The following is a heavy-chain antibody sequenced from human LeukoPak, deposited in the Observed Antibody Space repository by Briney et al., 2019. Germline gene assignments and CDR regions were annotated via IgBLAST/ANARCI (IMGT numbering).Heavy chain of an antibody. Sequence: SETLSLTCAVYGGSFSGYYWSWIRQPPGKGLEWIGEINHSGSTNYNPSLKSRVTISVDTSKNQFSLELSSVTAADTAVYYCARGRYSSGWYRKNWFDPWGQGTLVTVSS. J-gene: IGHJ5*02. CDR3: ARGRYSSGWYRKNWFDP. D-gene: IGHD6-19*01. CDR1: GGSFSGYY. CDR2: INHSGST. V-gene: IGHV4-34*01.